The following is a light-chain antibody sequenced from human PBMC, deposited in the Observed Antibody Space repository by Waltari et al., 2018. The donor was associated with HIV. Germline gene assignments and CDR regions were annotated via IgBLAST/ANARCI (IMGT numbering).Light chain of an antibody. Sequence: NFILTQPHSVSESPGKTVTISCTRSSGNIASSYVQWYQQRPGSSPTTVISANNQRPSGLPDRFSGSSDSSSNSASLTISGLRTEDEADYYSQSHDDKIFYVFGGGTYVTVL. J-gene: IGLJ1*01. CDR1: SGNIASSY. CDR3: QSHDDKIFYV. V-gene: IGLV6-57*01. CDR2: ANN.